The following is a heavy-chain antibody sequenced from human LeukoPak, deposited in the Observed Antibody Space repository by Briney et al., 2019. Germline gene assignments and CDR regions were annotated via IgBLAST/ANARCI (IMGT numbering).Heavy chain of an antibody. D-gene: IGHD5-24*01. CDR2: IYSGGST. V-gene: IGHV3-53*01. J-gene: IGHJ4*02. CDR3: AREDHGPRLFVY. CDR1: GFTVSTYY. Sequence: GGSLRLSCTASGFTVSTYYMNWVRQGPGKGLEWVSVIYSGGSTYYADSVKGRFTISRDNSKNTLYLQMNSLRAEDTAIYYCAREDHGPRLFVYWGQGTLVTVSS.